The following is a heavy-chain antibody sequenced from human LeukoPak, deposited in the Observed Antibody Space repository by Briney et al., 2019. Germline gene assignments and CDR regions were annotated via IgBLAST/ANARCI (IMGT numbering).Heavy chain of an antibody. CDR1: GYSFTSYW. V-gene: IGHV5-51*01. D-gene: IGHD2-15*01. J-gene: IGHJ4*02. CDR3: ASLEGGRAYYFDS. Sequence: GESLQISCKGSGYSFTSYWIGWVRQMPRKGLEWMGIIYPGDSDTRYSPSFQGQVTISADKSISTAYLQWSSLKASDTAMYYCASLEGGRAYYFDSWGQGTLVTVSS. CDR2: IYPGDSDT.